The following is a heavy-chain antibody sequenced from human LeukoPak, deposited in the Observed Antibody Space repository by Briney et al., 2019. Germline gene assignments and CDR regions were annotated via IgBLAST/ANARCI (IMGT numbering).Heavy chain of an antibody. CDR2: IWYDGSNK. Sequence: PGRSLRLSCAASGFTFSSYGMHWVRQAPGKGLEWVAVIWYDGSNKYYADSVKGRFTISRDNSKNTLYLQMNSLRAEDTAVYYCARDARDVRDCAGDTCYSWFDPWGQGTLVTVSS. J-gene: IGHJ5*02. CDR1: GFTFSSYG. V-gene: IGHV3-33*01. CDR3: ARDARDVRDCAGDTCYSWFDP. D-gene: IGHD2-21*02.